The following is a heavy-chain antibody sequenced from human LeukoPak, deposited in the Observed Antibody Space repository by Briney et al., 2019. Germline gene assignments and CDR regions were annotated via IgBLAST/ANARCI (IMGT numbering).Heavy chain of an antibody. Sequence: PSETLSLTCAVYGGSFSGYYWSWIRQPPGKGLEWIGEINHSGSTNYNPSLKSRVTISVDTSKNQFSLKLSSVTAADTAVYYCARGGRYFDWLLYMWGAIDYWGQGTLVTVSS. J-gene: IGHJ4*02. V-gene: IGHV4-34*01. CDR1: GGSFSGYY. CDR2: INHSGST. D-gene: IGHD3-9*01. CDR3: ARGGRYFDWLLYMWGAIDY.